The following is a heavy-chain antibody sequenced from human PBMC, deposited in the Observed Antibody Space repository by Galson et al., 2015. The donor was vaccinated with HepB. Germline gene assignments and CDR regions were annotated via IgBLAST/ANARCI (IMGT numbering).Heavy chain of an antibody. D-gene: IGHD3-9*01. CDR3: AGRDILTGLEVYYAFDI. V-gene: IGHV5-10-1*01. J-gene: IGHJ3*02. Sequence: QSGAEVKKPGESLRISCKGSGYSFTSYWISWVRQMPGKGLEWMGRIDPSDSYTNYSPSFQGHVTISADKSISTAYLQWSSLKASDTAMYYCAGRDILTGLEVYYAFDIWGQGTMVTVSS. CDR2: IDPSDSYT. CDR1: GYSFTSYW.